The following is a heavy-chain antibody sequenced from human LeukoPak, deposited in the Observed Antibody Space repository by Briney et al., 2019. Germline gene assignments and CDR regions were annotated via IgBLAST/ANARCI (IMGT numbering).Heavy chain of an antibody. V-gene: IGHV3-74*01. Sequence: GGSLRLSCAASGFTFSSYGMSWVRQAPGKGLVWVSRINSDGSTTSYADSVKGRFTISRDNAKNTLYLQMNSLRAEDTAAYYCARRSAARDAFDIWGQGTMVTVSS. D-gene: IGHD6-6*01. CDR3: ARRSAARDAFDI. CDR2: INSDGSTT. CDR1: GFTFSSYG. J-gene: IGHJ3*02.